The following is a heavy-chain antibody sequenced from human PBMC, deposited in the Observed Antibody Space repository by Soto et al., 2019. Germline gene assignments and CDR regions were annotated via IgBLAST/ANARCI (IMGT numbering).Heavy chain of an antibody. CDR3: ARDHQRLRVSGYFDY. D-gene: IGHD6-25*01. CDR2: IIPIFGTA. CDR1: GGTFSSYA. J-gene: IGHJ4*02. Sequence: GASVKVSCKASGGTFSSYAISWVRQAPGQGLEWMGGIIPIFGTANYAQKFQGRVTITADESTSTAYMELSSLRSEDTAVYYCARDHQRLRVSGYFDYWGQGTLVTVS. V-gene: IGHV1-69*13.